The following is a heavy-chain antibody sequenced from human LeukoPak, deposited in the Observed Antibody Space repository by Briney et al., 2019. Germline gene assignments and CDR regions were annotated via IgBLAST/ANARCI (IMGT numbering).Heavy chain of an antibody. CDR2: INHSGST. J-gene: IGHJ4*02. CDR1: GGSFSGYY. D-gene: IGHD3-10*01. V-gene: IGHV4-34*01. Sequence: SETLSLTCAVYGGSFSGYYWSWIRQPPGKGLEWIGEINHSGSTNYNPSLKSRVTISVDTSKNQFSLKLSSVTAADTAVYYCARRLSVLWFGESSYYFDYWGQGTLVTVSS. CDR3: ARRLSVLWFGESSYYFDY.